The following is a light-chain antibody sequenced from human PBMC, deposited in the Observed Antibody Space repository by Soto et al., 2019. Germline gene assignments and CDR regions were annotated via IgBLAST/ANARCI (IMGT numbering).Light chain of an antibody. J-gene: IGLJ3*02. Sequence: QSALTQPASVSGSAGQSITISCSGTMRDVGAYNLVSWYQQHPGTAPKLIIYEVRKRPSGISSRFSGSRSGNTASLTISGVQPEDEGGYYCSAYTARSTLVFGGGTKVTVL. CDR1: MRDVGAYNL. V-gene: IGLV2-14*01. CDR2: EVR. CDR3: SAYTARSTLV.